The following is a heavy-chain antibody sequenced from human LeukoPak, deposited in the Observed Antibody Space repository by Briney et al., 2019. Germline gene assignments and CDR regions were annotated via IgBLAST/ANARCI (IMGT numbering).Heavy chain of an antibody. CDR2: ITDSGGST. J-gene: IGHJ4*02. CDR1: GFTFSNYA. V-gene: IGHV3-23*01. Sequence: PGGSLRLSCAASGFTFSNYAMNWVRQAPGKGLEGVSGITDSGGSTYYADSVKGRFTISRDNSENTLYLQMNTLRAEDTAIYFCAKSLAARWVIDYWGQGTLVTVSS. D-gene: IGHD6-25*01. CDR3: AKSLAARWVIDY.